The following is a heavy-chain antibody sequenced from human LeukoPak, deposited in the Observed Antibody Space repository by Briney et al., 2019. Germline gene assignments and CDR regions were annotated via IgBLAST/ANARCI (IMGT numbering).Heavy chain of an antibody. D-gene: IGHD2-21*02. V-gene: IGHV3-7*03. J-gene: IGHJ4*02. Sequence: GGSLRLSCAASGFTFSSYWMSWVRQAPGKGLEWVANIKQDGSEKYYVDSVKGRFTISRDNAKNSLYLQMNSLRAEDTAVYYCVRDSWTYCGGDCYSYYFDYWGQGTLVTVSS. CDR1: GFTFSSYW. CDR2: IKQDGSEK. CDR3: VRDSWTYCGGDCYSYYFDY.